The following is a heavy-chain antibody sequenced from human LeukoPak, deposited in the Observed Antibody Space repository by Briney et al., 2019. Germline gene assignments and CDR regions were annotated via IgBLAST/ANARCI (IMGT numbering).Heavy chain of an antibody. Sequence: ASLKVSCKASGYTFTGYDMHWVRQTPEQGLEWMGWIKPNSGGTNYAQKFQGRVTMTRDTSIRTAYMEKSRLRSDDTAVYYCAREESDYWGQGTLVTVSS. CDR1: GYTFTGYD. V-gene: IGHV1-2*02. J-gene: IGHJ4*02. CDR2: IKPNSGGT. CDR3: AREESDY.